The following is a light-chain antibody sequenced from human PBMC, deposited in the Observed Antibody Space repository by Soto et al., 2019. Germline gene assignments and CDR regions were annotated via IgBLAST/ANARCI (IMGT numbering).Light chain of an antibody. V-gene: IGLV8-61*01. J-gene: IGLJ3*02. Sequence: QTVVTQEPSFSVSPGGTVTLTCGLSSGSVSTSFYPSWYQQTPGQAPRTLIYSTNTRSSGVPERFSGSILGNKAALTITGAQADDESNYYCVLYLGSGIWVFGGGTKVTVL. CDR1: SGSVSTSFY. CDR3: VLYLGSGIWV. CDR2: STN.